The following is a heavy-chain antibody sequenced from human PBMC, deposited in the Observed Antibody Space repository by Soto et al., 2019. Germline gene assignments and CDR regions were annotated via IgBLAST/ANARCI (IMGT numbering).Heavy chain of an antibody. CDR1: GFTFSSYS. CDR3: ARLLLVVRLRFLEWYHYYYYMDV. J-gene: IGHJ6*03. CDR2: ISSSSSTI. V-gene: IGHV3-48*01. D-gene: IGHD3-3*01. Sequence: GGSLRLSCAASGFTFSSYSMNWVRQAPGKGLEWVSYISSSSSTIYYADSVKGRFTISRDNAKNSLYLQMNSLRAEDTAVYYCARLLLVVRLRFLEWYHYYYYMDVWGKGTTVTVSS.